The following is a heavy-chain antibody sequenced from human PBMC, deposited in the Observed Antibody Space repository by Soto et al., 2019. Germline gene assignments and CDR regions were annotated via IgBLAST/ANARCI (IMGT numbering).Heavy chain of an antibody. CDR1: GFTFSSYA. D-gene: IGHD5-12*01. J-gene: IGHJ4*02. CDR2: ISYDGSNK. Sequence: PGGSLRLSCAASGFTFSSYAMHWVRQAPGKGLEWVAVISYDGSNKYYADSVKGRFTISRDNSKNTLYLQMNSLRAEDTAVYYCARDGLATTVFYYWGQGTLVTVS. V-gene: IGHV3-30-3*01. CDR3: ARDGLATTVFYY.